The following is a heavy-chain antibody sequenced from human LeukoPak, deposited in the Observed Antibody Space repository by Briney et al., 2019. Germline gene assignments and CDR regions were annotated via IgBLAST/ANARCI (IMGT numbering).Heavy chain of an antibody. D-gene: IGHD3-10*01. CDR1: GGSISSYY. V-gene: IGHV4-4*07. J-gene: IGHJ4*02. Sequence: SETLSLTCTVSGGSISSYYWSWIRQPPGKGLEWIGRIYTSGSTNYNPSLKSRVTISVDTSKNQFSLKLSSVIAADTAVYYCAIVLLWFGELKEISYWGQGTLVTVSS. CDR3: AIVLLWFGELKEISY. CDR2: IYTSGST.